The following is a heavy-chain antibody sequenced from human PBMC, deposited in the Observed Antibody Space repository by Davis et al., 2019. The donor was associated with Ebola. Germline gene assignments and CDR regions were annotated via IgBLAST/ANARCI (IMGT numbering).Heavy chain of an antibody. CDR2: ISAYNGNT. V-gene: IGHV1-18*01. J-gene: IGHJ4*02. CDR1: GGTFSSYA. Sequence: ASVKVSCKASGGTFSSYAISWVRQAPGQGLEWMGWISAYNGNTNYAQKLQGRVTMTTDTSTSTAYMELRSLRSDDTAVYYCARDSYLLGFRDREGNDYWGQGTLVTVSS. CDR3: ARDSYLLGFRDREGNDY. D-gene: IGHD3-10*01.